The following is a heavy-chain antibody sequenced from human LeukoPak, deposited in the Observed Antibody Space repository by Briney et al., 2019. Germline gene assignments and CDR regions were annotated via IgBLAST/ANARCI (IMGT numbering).Heavy chain of an antibody. J-gene: IGHJ4*02. CDR2: ISSSSSYI. V-gene: IGHV3-21*01. CDR3: ARDDLIIAAARFDY. D-gene: IGHD6-13*01. Sequence: GGSLRLSCAASGFTFSSYGMHWVRQAPGKGLEWVSSISSSSSYIYYADSVKGRFTISRDNAKNSLYLQMNSLRAEDTAVYYCARDDLIIAAARFDYWGQGTLVTVSS. CDR1: GFTFSSYG.